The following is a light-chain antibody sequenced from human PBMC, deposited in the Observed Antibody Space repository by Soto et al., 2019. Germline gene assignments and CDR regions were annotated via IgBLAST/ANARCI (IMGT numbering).Light chain of an antibody. J-gene: IGKJ2*01. CDR3: QPSYTTPVT. V-gene: IGKV1-39*01. CDR1: QSIGSY. Sequence: DIQMTQSPSSLSAFVGDRVTITCRASQSIGSYLNWYHQKPGKAPKLLIYAASSLQSGVPSRFSGSGSGTDFTLTIDTLEPEDFATYYCQPSYTTPVTFGQGTKLEI. CDR2: AAS.